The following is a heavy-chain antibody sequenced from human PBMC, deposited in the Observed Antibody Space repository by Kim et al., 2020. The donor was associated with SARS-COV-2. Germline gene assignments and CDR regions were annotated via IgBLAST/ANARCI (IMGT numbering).Heavy chain of an antibody. Sequence: GGSTYYADSVKGRFSISRDNSKNTVYLQMNSLRGEDTAVYYCARTHYADWGQGTLVTVSS. CDR2: GGST. J-gene: IGHJ4*02. V-gene: IGHV3-66*01. D-gene: IGHD4-17*01. CDR3: ARTHYAD.